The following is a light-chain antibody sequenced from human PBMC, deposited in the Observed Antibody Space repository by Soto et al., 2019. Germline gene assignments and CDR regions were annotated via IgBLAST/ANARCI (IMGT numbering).Light chain of an antibody. V-gene: IGKV1-33*01. J-gene: IGKJ4*01. Sequence: DIQMTQSPSSLSASVGDRVTITCQASQDIRKYLNWYQRKPGKAPKLLIYDASNLQTGVPSRFSASGSGTYFTFTITRLQPEDIATYYCQQFHNLPLTFGGGTKVEIK. CDR1: QDIRKY. CDR3: QQFHNLPLT. CDR2: DAS.